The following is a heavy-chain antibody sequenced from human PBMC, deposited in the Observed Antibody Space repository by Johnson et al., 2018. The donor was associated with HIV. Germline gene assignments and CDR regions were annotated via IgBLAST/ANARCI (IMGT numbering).Heavy chain of an antibody. V-gene: IGHV3-11*04. Sequence: QVQLVESGGGLVQPGGSLRLSCAASGFTFSDYYMSWIRQAPGKGLEWVSYIRSSGSIIYYADSVKGRFTISRDNSKNTLYLQMNSLRAEDTAVYYCAIWTVTRGAFDIWGQGTMVTVSS. CDR1: GFTFSDYY. J-gene: IGHJ3*02. CDR2: IRSSGSII. CDR3: AIWTVTRGAFDI. D-gene: IGHD4-17*01.